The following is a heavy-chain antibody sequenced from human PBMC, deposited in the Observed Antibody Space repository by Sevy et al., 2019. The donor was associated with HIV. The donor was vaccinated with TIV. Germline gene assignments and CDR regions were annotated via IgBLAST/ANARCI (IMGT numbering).Heavy chain of an antibody. CDR1: GFTFGSYW. D-gene: IGHD3-22*01. V-gene: IGHV3-74*01. J-gene: IGHJ4*02. CDR2: INSDETST. CDR3: TRDGFYYDRSGYYNFDH. Sequence: GGSLRLSCAASGFTFGSYWMHWVRQAPGKGLMWVSRINSDETSTRYAYSVKGRFTVSRDNAKNALYLQMNSLRVEDTATYYCTRDGFYYDRSGYYNFDHWGQGSLVTVSS.